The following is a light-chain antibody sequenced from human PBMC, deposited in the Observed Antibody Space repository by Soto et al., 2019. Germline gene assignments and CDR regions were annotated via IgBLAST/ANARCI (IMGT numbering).Light chain of an antibody. CDR2: DVS. CDR3: YSYAGSYTFYV. J-gene: IGLJ1*01. V-gene: IGLV2-11*01. Sequence: QSALTQPRSVSGSPGQSVTISCTGTSSDVGGYNLVSWYQQHPGKAPKLMIYDVSKRPSGVPDRFSGSKSGNMASLTISGLQAEDEADYYCYSYAGSYTFYVFGTGTKLTVL. CDR1: SSDVGGYNL.